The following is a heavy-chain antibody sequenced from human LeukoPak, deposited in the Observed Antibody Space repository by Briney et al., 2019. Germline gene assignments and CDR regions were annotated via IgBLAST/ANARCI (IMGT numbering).Heavy chain of an antibody. Sequence: GGSLRLSCAASGFTFDDYAMHWVRQAPGKGLEWVSGISWNSGSIGYADSVKGRFTISRDNAKNSLYLQMNSLRTEDTALYYCAALYDSSGYTIDSWGQGTLVTVSS. D-gene: IGHD3-22*01. V-gene: IGHV3-9*01. CDR2: ISWNSGSI. CDR1: GFTFDDYA. CDR3: AALYDSSGYTIDS. J-gene: IGHJ4*02.